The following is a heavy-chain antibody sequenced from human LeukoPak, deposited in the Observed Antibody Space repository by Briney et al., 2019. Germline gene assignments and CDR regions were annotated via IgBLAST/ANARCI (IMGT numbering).Heavy chain of an antibody. CDR1: GLAFSAYK. CDR2: ISTDGYTT. Sequence: GGSLRLSCAASGLAFSAYKMHWVRQAPRKGLVWVSRISTDGYTTDYADFVQGRFTASRDNTKNTWSLEMNSLRAEDTAVYYCAKDLPGFSDYWGQGILVTVSS. J-gene: IGHJ4*02. V-gene: IGHV3-74*01. CDR3: AKDLPGFSDY. D-gene: IGHD2/OR15-2a*01.